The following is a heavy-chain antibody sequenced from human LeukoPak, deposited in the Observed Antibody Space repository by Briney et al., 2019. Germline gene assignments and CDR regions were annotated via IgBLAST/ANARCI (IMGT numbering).Heavy chain of an antibody. CDR3: AVGRRTDFDY. D-gene: IGHD1-26*01. CDR2: INPNSGGT. Sequence: GASVKVSCKASGYTFTDYYIHWVRQPPGQGLEWMGWINPNSGGTYYAQNFQGRVTMTRDTYITTAYMDLSRLRLDDTAVYYCAVGRRTDFDYWGQGTLVTVSS. CDR1: GYTFTDYY. V-gene: IGHV1-2*02. J-gene: IGHJ4*02.